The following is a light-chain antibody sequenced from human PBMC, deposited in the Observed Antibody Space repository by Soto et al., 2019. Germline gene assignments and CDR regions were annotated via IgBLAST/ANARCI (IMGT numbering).Light chain of an antibody. CDR2: KAS. CDR1: QTISSW. V-gene: IGKV1-5*03. J-gene: IGKJ1*01. Sequence: DIQMTQSPSTLSGSVGDRVTITCRASQTISSWLAWYQQKPGKAPKLLIYKASTLKSGVPSRFSGSGSGTKFTLTISSLKPDDFATYYAQHYNSYSEAFGQGPKVEL. CDR3: QHYNSYSEA.